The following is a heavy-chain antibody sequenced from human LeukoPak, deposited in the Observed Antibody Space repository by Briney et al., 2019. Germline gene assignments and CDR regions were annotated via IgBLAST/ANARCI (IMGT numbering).Heavy chain of an antibody. CDR3: ARHRGAEYGMDV. J-gene: IGHJ6*02. V-gene: IGHV5-10-1*01. Sequence: GESLKISCKGSEYSFTSYWIIWVRQMPGKGLEWMGRIDPSDSYTNYSPSFQGHVTISADESISTAYLQWSSLKASDSAMYYCARHRGAEYGMDVWGQGTTVTVSS. CDR1: EYSFTSYW. D-gene: IGHD1-26*01. CDR2: IDPSDSYT.